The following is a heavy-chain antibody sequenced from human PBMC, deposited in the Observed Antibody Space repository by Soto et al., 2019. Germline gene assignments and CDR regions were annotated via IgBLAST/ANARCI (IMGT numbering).Heavy chain of an antibody. V-gene: IGHV1-3*01. CDR3: AREGAHYTPLDH. Sequence: ASVKVSCTASGYTLTDYAIHWVRKAPGQGLEWMGWINVGNGNTGYSRKFQGRVTNARDMSASTAYIEVTSLTSEDTAIYYCAREGAHYTPLDHWGQGTLVTVSS. D-gene: IGHD3-10*01. CDR1: GYTLTDYA. CDR2: INVGNGNT. J-gene: IGHJ4*02.